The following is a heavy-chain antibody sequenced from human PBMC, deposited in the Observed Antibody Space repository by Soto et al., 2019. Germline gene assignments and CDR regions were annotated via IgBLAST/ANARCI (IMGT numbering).Heavy chain of an antibody. CDR1: GFPFRSYA. J-gene: IGHJ4*02. CDR2: ITHDGSQK. Sequence: PGGSLRLSCGVSGFPFRSYAMYWVRQAPGKGLEWVAVITHDGSQKYYADYVKGRFTISRDNSRNILYLQMDSLRVEDTALYSCVRSYSHSWNTFDYWGQGTLVTVSS. D-gene: IGHD1-20*01. V-gene: IGHV3-30-3*01. CDR3: VRSYSHSWNTFDY.